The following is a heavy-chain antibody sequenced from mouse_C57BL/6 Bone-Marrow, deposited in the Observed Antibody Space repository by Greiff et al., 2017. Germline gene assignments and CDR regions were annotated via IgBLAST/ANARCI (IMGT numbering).Heavy chain of an antibody. Sequence: VQLQQSVAELVRPGASVKLSCTASGFNIKNTYMHWVKQRPEQGLEWIGRIDPANGNTKYAPKFQGKATITADTSSTTSYLQLSSLTSEDTAIYYCALYDGYYDWYFDAWGTGTTVTVSS. V-gene: IGHV14-3*01. D-gene: IGHD2-3*01. J-gene: IGHJ1*03. CDR1: GFNIKNTY. CDR3: ALYDGYYDWYFDA. CDR2: IDPANGNT.